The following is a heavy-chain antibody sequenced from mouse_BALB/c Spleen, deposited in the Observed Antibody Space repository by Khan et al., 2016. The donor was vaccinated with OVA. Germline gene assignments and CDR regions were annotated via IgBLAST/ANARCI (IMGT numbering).Heavy chain of an antibody. Sequence: VQLKQSGPELVKPGASVKMSCKASGYTFTDYYMKWMKQSHGKTLEWIGDINPNNDDTFYNPTFKGQATLTVDKSSNTAYMQLNSLTSEDSAAYYGARCLFDVWGEGTTVTVSS. V-gene: IGHV1-26*01. CDR1: GYTFTDYY. CDR3: ARCLFDV. CDR2: INPNNDDT. J-gene: IGHJ1*01.